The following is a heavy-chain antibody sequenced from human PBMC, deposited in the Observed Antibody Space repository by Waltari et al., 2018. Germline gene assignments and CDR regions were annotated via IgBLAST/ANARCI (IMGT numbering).Heavy chain of an antibody. CDR1: CYSISSGYY. J-gene: IGHJ5*02. CDR2: IYHSGST. Sequence: QVQLQESGPGLVKPSETLSLTCAVACYSISSGYYWGWIRQPPGKGLEWIGSIYHSGSTYYNPSLKSRVTISVDTSKNQFSLKLSSVTAADTAVYYCARGRVAVAGTAFFCWFDPWGQGTLVTVSS. D-gene: IGHD6-19*01. V-gene: IGHV4-38-2*01. CDR3: ARGRVAVAGTAFFCWFDP.